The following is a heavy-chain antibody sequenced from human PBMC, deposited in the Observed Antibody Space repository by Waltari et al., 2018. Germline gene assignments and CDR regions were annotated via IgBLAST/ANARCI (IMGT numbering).Heavy chain of an antibody. Sequence: QVQLQESGTGLVKPSENLSLTCTVSGGHISSYYWSWIRQTPGKGLEWIGYIYYSGRTNYNPSLKSRVTISVDTSKNQFSLKLSSVSAADTAVYYCARGGGEMATDYWGQGTLVTVSS. CDR1: GGHISSYY. V-gene: IGHV4-59*01. J-gene: IGHJ4*02. CDR2: IYYSGRT. CDR3: ARGGGEMATDY. D-gene: IGHD3-16*01.